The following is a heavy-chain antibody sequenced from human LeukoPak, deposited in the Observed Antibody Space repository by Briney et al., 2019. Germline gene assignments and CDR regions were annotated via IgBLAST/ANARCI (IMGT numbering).Heavy chain of an antibody. CDR1: GGSITKNGYY. CDR3: ARERPLYYYDSSGYVDY. J-gene: IGHJ4*02. V-gene: IGHV4-39*07. Sequence: PSETLSLICSVSGGSITKNGYYWGWIRQSPETGLEWIGSMHYSGSTYYNPSLNSRVTISVDTSKNQFSLKLSSVTAADTAVYYCARERPLYYYDSSGYVDYWGQGTLVTVSS. CDR2: MHYSGST. D-gene: IGHD3-22*01.